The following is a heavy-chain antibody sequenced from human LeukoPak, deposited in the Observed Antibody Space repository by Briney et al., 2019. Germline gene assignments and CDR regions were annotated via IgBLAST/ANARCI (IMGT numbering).Heavy chain of an antibody. CDR2: ISGSGGST. CDR1: GFTFSSYV. Sequence: PGGSLSLSCAASGFTFSSYVMSWVRQAPGQGLEWVSAISGSGGSTYYAVSVKGRFTISRDKSKNTLSLQMNILRAEDTAVYYCAKDRHFEGSGSSTWEWDVWGKGTTVTISS. J-gene: IGHJ6*04. V-gene: IGHV3-23*01. CDR3: AKDRHFEGSGSSTWEWDV. D-gene: IGHD3-10*01.